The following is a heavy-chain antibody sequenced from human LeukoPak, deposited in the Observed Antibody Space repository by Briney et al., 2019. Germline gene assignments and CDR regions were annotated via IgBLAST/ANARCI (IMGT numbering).Heavy chain of an antibody. CDR3: ARAREHGGGSYFDY. CDR2: ISYDGSNK. CDR1: GFTFSSYA. J-gene: IGHJ4*02. D-gene: IGHD2-15*01. V-gene: IGHV3-30-3*01. Sequence: SGGSLRLSCAASGFTFSSYAMHWVRQAPGKGLEWVAVISYDGSNKYYADSVKGRFTISRDNSKNTLYLQMNSLRAEDTAVYYCARAREHGGGSYFDYWGQGTLVTVSS.